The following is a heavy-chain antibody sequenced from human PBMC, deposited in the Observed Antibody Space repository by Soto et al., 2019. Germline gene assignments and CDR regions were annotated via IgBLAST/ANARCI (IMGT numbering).Heavy chain of an antibody. V-gene: IGHV4-30-4*01. D-gene: IGHD4-17*01. CDR3: ASSTGYYGMDV. Sequence: PSETLSLTCTVSGGSISSGDYYWSWIRQTPGKGLECIGYIYYSGSTYYNPSLKSRVTISVDTSKNQFSLKLSSVTAADTAVYYCASSTGYYGMDVWGQGTTVTFSS. CDR1: GGSISSGDYY. J-gene: IGHJ6*02. CDR2: IYYSGST.